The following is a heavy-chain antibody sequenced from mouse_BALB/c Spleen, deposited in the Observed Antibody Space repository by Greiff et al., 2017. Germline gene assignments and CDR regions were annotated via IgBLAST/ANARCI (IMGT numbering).Heavy chain of an antibody. CDR2: IDTSDSYT. V-gene: IGHV1-69*01. CDR3: ARSRPYDYDAMDY. CDR1: GYTFTDYW. J-gene: IGHJ4*01. Sequence: QVQLQQPGAELVMPGASVKMSCKASGYTFTDYWMHWVKQRPGQGLEWIGAIDTSDSYTSYNQKFKGKATLTVDESSSTAYMQLSSLTSEDSAVYYCARSRPYDYDAMDYWGQGTSVTVSS.